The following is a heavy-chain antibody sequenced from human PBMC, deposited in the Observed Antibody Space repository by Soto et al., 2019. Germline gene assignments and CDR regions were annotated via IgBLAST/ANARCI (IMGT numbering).Heavy chain of an antibody. CDR1: GGSISGYY. CDR3: ARDRLTTMGPYSGMDV. V-gene: IGHV4-59*01. CDR2: IYYSGST. J-gene: IGHJ6*02. Sequence: ASETLSLTCTVSGGSISGYYWGWIRQPPGKGLEWIGYIYYSGSTNYSPSLKSRVTISVDTSKNQFSLKLNSVTAADTAVYYCARDRLTTMGPYSGMDVWGQGTTVTVSS. D-gene: IGHD5-18*01.